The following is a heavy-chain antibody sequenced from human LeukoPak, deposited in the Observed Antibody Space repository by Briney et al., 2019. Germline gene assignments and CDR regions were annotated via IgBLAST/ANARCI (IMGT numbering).Heavy chain of an antibody. CDR3: ARARAYYYDSSGLDAFDI. Sequence: GSLRLSCAASGFTVSSNYMSWVRQAPGKGLEWVSVIYSGGSTYYADSVKGRFTISRDNSKNTLYLQMNSLRAEDTAVYYCARARAYYYDSSGLDAFDIWGQGTMVTVSS. D-gene: IGHD3-22*01. CDR1: GFTVSSNY. CDR2: IYSGGST. J-gene: IGHJ3*02. V-gene: IGHV3-66*01.